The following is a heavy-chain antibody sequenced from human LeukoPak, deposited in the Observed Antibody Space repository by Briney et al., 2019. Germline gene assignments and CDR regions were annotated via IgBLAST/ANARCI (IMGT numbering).Heavy chain of an antibody. CDR1: GFTFSTYS. CDR3: ARQLGL. V-gene: IGHV3-48*01. J-gene: IGHJ4*02. Sequence: GGSLRLSCAASGFTFSTYSMNWVRQAPGKGLGWVSYISSGSSTIYYADSVKGRFTISRDNAKNSLYLQMNSLRAEDTAVYYCARQLGLWGQGTLVTVSS. CDR2: ISSGSSTI. D-gene: IGHD3-16*01.